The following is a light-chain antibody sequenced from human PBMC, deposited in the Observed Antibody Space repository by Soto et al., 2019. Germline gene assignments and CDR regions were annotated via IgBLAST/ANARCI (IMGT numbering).Light chain of an antibody. CDR2: SND. J-gene: IGLJ2*01. CDR3: SSFAGSPVV. CDR1: SSNIASNT. V-gene: IGLV1-44*01. Sequence: QSVLTQPPSASGTPGQRVTVSCSGSSSNIASNTVNWYQQLLGTAPKLLIYSNDQRPSGVPDRFSASKSGTSASLAISGLQSEDEADYYCSSFAGSPVVFGGGTKLTVL.